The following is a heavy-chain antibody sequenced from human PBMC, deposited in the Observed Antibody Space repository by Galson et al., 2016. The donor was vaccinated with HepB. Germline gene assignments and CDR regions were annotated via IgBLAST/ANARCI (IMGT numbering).Heavy chain of an antibody. CDR3: ARVSYVLGNFFPPGE. J-gene: IGHJ4*02. CDR1: GASVTSGASH. CDR2: ISNSDNSGTT. Sequence: LSLTCPVFGASVTSGASHWTWIRQVPGKGLEWIGYISNSDNSGTTNYNPTLMNRASISVDTSNNQFYLKLTSATAADTAMYYCARVSYVLGNFFPPGEWGQGTLVTVSS. D-gene: IGHD3-10*02. V-gene: IGHV4-31*03.